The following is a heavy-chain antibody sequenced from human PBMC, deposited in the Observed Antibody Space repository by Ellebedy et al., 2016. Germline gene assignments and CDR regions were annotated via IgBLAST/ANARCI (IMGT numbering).Heavy chain of an antibody. V-gene: IGHV3-23*01. CDR2: ISGSGGGGGGT. J-gene: IGHJ4*02. CDR1: GFTFSSYA. CDR3: AKDWYYDILTGYQTYYFDY. D-gene: IGHD3-9*01. Sequence: GESLKISXAASGFTFSSYAMSWVRQAPGKGLEWVSIISGSGGGGGGTYYADSVKGRFTISRDNSKNTLYLQMNSLRAEDTAVYYCAKDWYYDILTGYQTYYFDYWGQGTLVTVSS.